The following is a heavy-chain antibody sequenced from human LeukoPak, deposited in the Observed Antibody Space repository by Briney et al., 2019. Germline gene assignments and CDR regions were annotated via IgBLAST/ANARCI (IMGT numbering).Heavy chain of an antibody. D-gene: IGHD6-19*01. J-gene: IGHJ4*02. CDR1: GYTFTGYY. V-gene: IGHV1-2*02. CDR2: INPNGGGT. Sequence: ASVKVSCKASGYTFTGYYMHWVRQAPGQGLEWMGWINPNGGGTNYAQKFQGRVTMTRDTSISTAYMELSRLRSDDTAVYYCARHESGRGSGWSDYYFDYWGQGTLVTVSS. CDR3: ARHESGRGSGWSDYYFDY.